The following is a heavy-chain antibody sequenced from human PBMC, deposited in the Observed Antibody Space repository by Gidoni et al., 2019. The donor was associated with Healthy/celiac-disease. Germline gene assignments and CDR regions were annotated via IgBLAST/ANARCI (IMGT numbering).Heavy chain of an antibody. CDR1: GYRLTRSW. J-gene: IGHJ4*02. CDR3: ARHTGAAVAGTEGFDY. Sequence: VKLVPSGAEAEKPGESLRISCQGSGYRLTRSWIGWVRLMPGKGQEWMVLLSPGDSDTRYSPAFQVQGTISADKSISNDYLQVSSLKASDTAMYYCARHTGAAVAGTEGFDYWGQGTLVTVSS. V-gene: IGHV5-51*01. CDR2: LSPGDSDT. D-gene: IGHD6-19*01.